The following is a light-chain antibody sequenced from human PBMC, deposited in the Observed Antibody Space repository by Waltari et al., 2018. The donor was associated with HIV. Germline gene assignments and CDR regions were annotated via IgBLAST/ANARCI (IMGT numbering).Light chain of an antibody. V-gene: IGLV2-14*01. Sequence: QSALTQPASVSGSPGQSITISCPGTSSDIGGYNSVSWYQQHPGNVPTLLIYEVFYGPSGVSNRFSGSKSGNTASLTISGLQAEDEADYYCSSRTSGTSFYVFGTGTRVTV. CDR2: EVF. CDR1: SSDIGGYNS. CDR3: SSRTSGTSFYV. J-gene: IGLJ1*01.